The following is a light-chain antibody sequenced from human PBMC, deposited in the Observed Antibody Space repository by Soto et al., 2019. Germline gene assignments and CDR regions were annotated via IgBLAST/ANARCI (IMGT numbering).Light chain of an antibody. CDR3: LQDDTFPWT. CDR1: QSISSY. Sequence: IQMTQSPSSLSASVGDRVTITCRASQSISSYLNWYQQKPGRAPKLLIYGASSLQSGVPSRFSGSGSGTDFTLTISSLQPEDFATYYCLQDDTFPWTFGQGTKVDI. J-gene: IGKJ1*01. CDR2: GAS. V-gene: IGKV1-6*01.